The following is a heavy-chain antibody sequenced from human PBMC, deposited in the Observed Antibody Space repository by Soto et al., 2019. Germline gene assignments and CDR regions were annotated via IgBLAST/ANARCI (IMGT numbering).Heavy chain of an antibody. CDR1: GGSFSVYY. CDR2: INHSGST. Sequence: SETLSLTCAFYGGSFSVYYWSWIRQPPGKGLEWIGEINHSGSTNYNPSLKSRVTISVDTSKNQFSLKLSSVTAADTAVYYCARGLVGWFSDWFDPWGQGTLVTVSS. D-gene: IGHD3-10*01. V-gene: IGHV4-34*01. CDR3: ARGLVGWFSDWFDP. J-gene: IGHJ5*02.